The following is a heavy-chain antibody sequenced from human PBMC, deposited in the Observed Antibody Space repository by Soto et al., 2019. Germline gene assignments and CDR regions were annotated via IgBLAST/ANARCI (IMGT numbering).Heavy chain of an antibody. CDR1: GFTFSIYG. D-gene: IGHD6-19*01. Sequence: QVPLVESGGGVIQPGRSLRLSCAVSGFTFSIYGMHWVRQAPGKGLDWVALISYDGSAQYYADSVRGRFTISRNNSNNTLYLQMNSLGPEDTAVYYCAKDRGYSSGSVDDYWGQGTLVTVSS. J-gene: IGHJ4*02. CDR3: AKDRGYSSGSVDDY. CDR2: ISYDGSAQ. V-gene: IGHV3-30*18.